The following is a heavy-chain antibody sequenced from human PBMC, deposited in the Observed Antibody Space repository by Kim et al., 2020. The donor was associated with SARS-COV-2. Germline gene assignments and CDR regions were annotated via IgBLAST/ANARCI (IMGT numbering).Heavy chain of an antibody. CDR3: ARSIGAYYGALTGPGGFDY. V-gene: IGHV3-48*02. J-gene: IGHJ4*02. CDR2: ISSISTNI. CDR1: GLTFSAYS. D-gene: IGHD3-9*01. Sequence: GGSLRLSCAASGLTFSAYSMNWVRQAPGKGLEWISYISSISTNIYYADSVKGRFTISRDNAKDSLYLQMSSLRDDDTAVYYCARSIGAYYGALTGPGGFDYWGQGALVTVSS.